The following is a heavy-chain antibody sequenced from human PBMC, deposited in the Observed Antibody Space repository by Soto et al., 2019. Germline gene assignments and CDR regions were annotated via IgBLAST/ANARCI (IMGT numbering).Heavy chain of an antibody. CDR3: TTQIALRYFDWLLENYYFDY. Sequence: GGSLRLSCAASGFTFSNAWMSWVRQAPGKGLEWVGRIKSKTDGGTTDYAAPVKGRFTISRDDSKNTLYLQMNSLKTEDTAVYYCTTQIALRYFDWLLENYYFDYWGQGTLVTVSS. J-gene: IGHJ4*02. CDR1: GFTFSNAW. V-gene: IGHV3-15*01. CDR2: IKSKTDGGTT. D-gene: IGHD3-9*01.